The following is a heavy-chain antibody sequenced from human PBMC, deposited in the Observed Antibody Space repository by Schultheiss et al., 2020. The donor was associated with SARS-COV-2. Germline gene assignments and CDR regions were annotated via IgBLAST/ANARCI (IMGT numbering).Heavy chain of an antibody. CDR2: ISGSGGST. D-gene: IGHD3-3*01. J-gene: IGHJ4*02. V-gene: IGHV3-23*01. Sequence: GESLKISCAASGFTFSSYAMSWVRQAPGKGLEWVSAISGSGGSTYYADSVKGRFTISRDNSKNTLYLQMNSLRAEDTAVYYCAKDQGYDFWSGYSDYWGQVALVTVSS. CDR3: AKDQGYDFWSGYSDY. CDR1: GFTFSSYA.